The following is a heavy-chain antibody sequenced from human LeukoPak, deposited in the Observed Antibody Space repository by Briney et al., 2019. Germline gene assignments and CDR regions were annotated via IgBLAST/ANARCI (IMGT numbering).Heavy chain of an antibody. CDR3: ARLPAGDYSNWFDP. CDR1: GGSISSYY. Sequence: SETLSLTCTVSGGSISSYYWSWIRQPPGKGLEWIGYIYYSGSTNYNPSLKSRVTISVDTSKNQFSLKLSSVTAADTAVYYCARLPAGDYSNWFDPWGQGTLVTVSS. V-gene: IGHV4-59*01. CDR2: IYYSGST. J-gene: IGHJ5*02. D-gene: IGHD4-17*01.